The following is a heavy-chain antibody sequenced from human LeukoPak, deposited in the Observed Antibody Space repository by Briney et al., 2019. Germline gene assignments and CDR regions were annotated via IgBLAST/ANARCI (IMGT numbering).Heavy chain of an antibody. CDR3: ARETGVLGGYYDSSGYHNGGAFDI. CDR1: GFTFSSYS. CDR2: ISSSSSYI. Sequence: GGSLRLSCAASGFTFSSYSMNWVRQAPGKGLEWVSSISSSSSYIYYADSVKGRFTISRDNAKNSLYLQMNSLRAEGTAVYYCARETGVLGGYYDSSGYHNGGAFDIWGQGTMVTVSS. D-gene: IGHD3-22*01. J-gene: IGHJ3*02. V-gene: IGHV3-21*01.